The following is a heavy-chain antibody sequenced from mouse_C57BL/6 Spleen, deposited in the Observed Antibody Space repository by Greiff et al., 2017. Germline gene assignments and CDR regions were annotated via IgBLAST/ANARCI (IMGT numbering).Heavy chain of an antibody. J-gene: IGHJ2*01. CDR2: ISSGSSTI. D-gene: IGHD1-1*01. Sequence: EVMLVESGGGLVKPGGSLKLSCAASGFTFSDYGMHWVRQAPEKGLEWVAYISSGSSTIYYADTVKGRFTISRDNAKNTLFLQITMLRSEDTAIYYCAITTVVDNSFYYWGQGTTLTVSS. CDR3: AITTVVDNSFYY. V-gene: IGHV5-17*01. CDR1: GFTFSDYG.